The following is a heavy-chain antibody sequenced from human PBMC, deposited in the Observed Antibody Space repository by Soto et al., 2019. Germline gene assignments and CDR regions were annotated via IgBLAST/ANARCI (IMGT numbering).Heavy chain of an antibody. CDR1: GYTFTSYD. Sequence: ASVKVSFKSSGYTFTSYDINWVRQATGQGLEWMGWMNPNSGNTGYAQKFQGRVTMTRNTSISTAYMELSSLRSEDTAVYYCARAGYYDFWSGSSYYYGMDVWGQGTTVTVSS. J-gene: IGHJ6*02. D-gene: IGHD3-3*01. CDR3: ARAGYYDFWSGSSYYYGMDV. V-gene: IGHV1-8*01. CDR2: MNPNSGNT.